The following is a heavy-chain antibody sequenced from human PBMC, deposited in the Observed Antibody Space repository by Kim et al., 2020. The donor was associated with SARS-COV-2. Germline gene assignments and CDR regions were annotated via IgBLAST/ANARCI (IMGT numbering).Heavy chain of an antibody. CDR3: AKDFAVTTEGYYYGMDV. V-gene: IGHV3-9*01. Sequence: GGSLRLSCAASGFTFGDYAMHWVRQAPGKGLEWVSGISWNSGSIGYADSVKGRFTISRDNAKNSLYLQMNSLRAEDTALYYCAKDFAVTTEGYYYGMDVWGQGTTVTVSS. CDR2: ISWNSGSI. D-gene: IGHD4-17*01. CDR1: GFTFGDYA. J-gene: IGHJ6*02.